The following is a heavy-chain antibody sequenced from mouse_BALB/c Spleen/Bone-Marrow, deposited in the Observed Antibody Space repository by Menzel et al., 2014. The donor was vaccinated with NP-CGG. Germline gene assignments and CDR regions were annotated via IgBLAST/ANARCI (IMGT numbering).Heavy chain of an antibody. CDR1: GYAFXSYW. J-gene: IGHJ3*01. CDR2: IYPGDGDT. D-gene: IGHD1-1*01. CDR3: AREDGSSPFAY. Sequence: VKLQESGAELVRPGSSVKISCKASGYAFXSYWMNWVKQRPGQGLEWIGQIYPGDGDTNYNGKFKGKATLTADKSSSTAYMQLSSLTSEDSAVYFCAREDGSSPFAYWGQGTLVTVSA. V-gene: IGHV1-80*01.